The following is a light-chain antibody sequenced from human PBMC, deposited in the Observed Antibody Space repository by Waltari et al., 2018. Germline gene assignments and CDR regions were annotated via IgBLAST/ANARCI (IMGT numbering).Light chain of an antibody. V-gene: IGKV3-15*01. CDR1: QSISTN. CDR2: GAS. Sequence: EKVMTQSPATLSVSPGERATLSCRASQSISTNLAWYQRKPGQAPRLLISGASTRATGIPARFSGSGSGTEFTLSISSLQSEDFAIYYCQQDNNWPRTFGQGTKVEIK. CDR3: QQDNNWPRT. J-gene: IGKJ1*01.